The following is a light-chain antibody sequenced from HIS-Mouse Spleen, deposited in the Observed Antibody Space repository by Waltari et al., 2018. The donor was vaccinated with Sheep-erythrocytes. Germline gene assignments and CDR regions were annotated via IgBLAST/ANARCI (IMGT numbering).Light chain of an antibody. J-gene: IGLJ3*02. CDR1: SSDVGSYNL. CDR2: EGS. CDR3: CSYAGSSTPWV. Sequence: QSALTQPASVSGSPGQSITISCTGTSSDVGSYNLVSWYQQHPGKAPKRLVYEGSKRPSGVTNRFSGSKSGNTASLTISGLQAEDEAYYYCCSYAGSSTPWVFGGGTKLTVL. V-gene: IGLV2-23*01.